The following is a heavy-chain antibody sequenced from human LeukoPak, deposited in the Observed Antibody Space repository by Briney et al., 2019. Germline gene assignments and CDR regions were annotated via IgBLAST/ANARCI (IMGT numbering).Heavy chain of an antibody. V-gene: IGHV1-2*02. CDR3: AGGQSYRKSQNWFGP. CDR1: GYTFTGYY. J-gene: IGHJ5*02. D-gene: IGHD4-11*01. CDR2: INPNSGGT. Sequence: ASVTVSFKASGYTFTGYYMHWVGQAPGQGREWMGWINPNSGGTNYAQKFQGRVTMTRDTSISTAYMELSRLRSDDTAVYYCAGGQSYRKSQNWFGPWGQGTLVTVSS.